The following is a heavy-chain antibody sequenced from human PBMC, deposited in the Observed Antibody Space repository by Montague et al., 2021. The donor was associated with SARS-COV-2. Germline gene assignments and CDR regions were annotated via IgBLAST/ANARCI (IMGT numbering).Heavy chain of an antibody. J-gene: IGHJ6*02. CDR3: ARVDYQVPYYYYAGMDL. V-gene: IGHV3-7*01. Sequence: SLRLSCAASGFTFTNYWMTWVRLAPGKGLEWVATINQHGGENYYVGSVKGRFTISRDNAKKPVYLQINSLGAEDTAVYYCARVDYQVPYYYYAGMDLWGQGTTVTVSS. D-gene: IGHD3/OR15-3a*01. CDR1: GFTFTNYW. CDR2: INQHGGEN.